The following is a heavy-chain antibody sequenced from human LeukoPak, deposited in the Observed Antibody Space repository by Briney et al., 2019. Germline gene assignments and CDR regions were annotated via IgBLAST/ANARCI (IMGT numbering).Heavy chain of an antibody. CDR3: ARDYYDRNWFDP. D-gene: IGHD3-3*01. Sequence: GGSLRLSCAASGFTFSSYSMNWVRQAPGKGLEWVSYISSSSSTIYYADSVKGRFTISRDNSKNTLHLQMDSLRAEDTAVYYCARDYYDRNWFDPWGQGTLVTVSS. CDR2: ISSSSSTI. J-gene: IGHJ5*02. V-gene: IGHV3-48*01. CDR1: GFTFSSYS.